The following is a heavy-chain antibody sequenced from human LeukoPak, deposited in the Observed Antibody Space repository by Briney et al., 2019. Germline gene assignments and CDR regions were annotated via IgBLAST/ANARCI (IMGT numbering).Heavy chain of an antibody. J-gene: IGHJ4*02. D-gene: IGHD3-22*01. CDR2: LIPIYGTV. V-gene: IGHV1-69*05. CDR1: GGTFTTFT. CDR3: ATLSPSIYYYSYYFDS. Sequence: SVKVSCKASGGTFTTFTISWVRQAPGQGLEWMGGLIPIYGTVNYAQKFQGSVTITTDESTRTAYLELSSLRSEDTAVYYCATLSPSIYYYSYYFDSWGQGTLVTVSS.